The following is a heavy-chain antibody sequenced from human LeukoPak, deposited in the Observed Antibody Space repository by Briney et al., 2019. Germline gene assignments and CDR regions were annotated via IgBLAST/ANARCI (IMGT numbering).Heavy chain of an antibody. V-gene: IGHV3-23*01. D-gene: IGHD3-3*01. CDR2: ISGSGGST. Sequence: GGSLRLSCAASGFTFSSYAMSWVRQAPGKGLEWVSAISGSGGSTYYADSVKGRFTISRDNSKNTLYLQMNSLKTEDTAVYYCTTDQYYDFWSGHDYWGQGTLVTVSS. CDR1: GFTFSSYA. CDR3: TTDQYYDFWSGHDY. J-gene: IGHJ4*02.